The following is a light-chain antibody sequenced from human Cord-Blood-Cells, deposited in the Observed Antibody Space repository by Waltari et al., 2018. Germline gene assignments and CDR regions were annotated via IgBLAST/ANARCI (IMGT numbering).Light chain of an antibody. CDR2: AAS. CDR1: QGISSY. CDR3: QQYYSYPIT. J-gene: IGKJ5*01. V-gene: IGKV1-8*01. Sequence: AIRMTQSPSSFSASTGDRVTITCRASQGISSYLAWYQQKPGKAPKILIYAASTLQSGVTSRFSGSGSGTDFTLTISCLQSEDFATYYCQQYYSYPITFGQGTRLEIK.